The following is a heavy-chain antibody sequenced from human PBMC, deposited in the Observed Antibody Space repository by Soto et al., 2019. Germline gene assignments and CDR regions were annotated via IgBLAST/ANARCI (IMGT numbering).Heavy chain of an antibody. V-gene: IGHV3-21*01. CDR3: AREEVSRPNTYHGLDV. J-gene: IGHJ6*02. CDR2: ISSRSIYI. Sequence: EVQLVKSGGGLVKPGGSLRLSCAASGFTFNTYTMNWVRQAPGKGLEWVSSISSRSIYIYYADSVTGRFTISRDDARNSLYLQMNSLRAEDTAVYYCAREEVSRPNTYHGLDVWGQGTTVTVSS. CDR1: GFTFNTYT.